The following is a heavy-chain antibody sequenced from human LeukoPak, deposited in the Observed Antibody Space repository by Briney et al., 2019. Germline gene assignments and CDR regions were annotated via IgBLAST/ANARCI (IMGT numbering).Heavy chain of an antibody. Sequence: ASVKVSCKASGYTFTSFDINWVRQATGQGLEWMGWMNTNSGKTGYAQKLQGRVTMTTDTSTSTAYVELRSLRSDDTAVYYCAREDYPHGEGCFDYWGQGTLVTVSS. CDR3: AREDYPHGEGCFDY. J-gene: IGHJ4*02. D-gene: IGHD3-10*01. CDR2: MNTNSGKT. V-gene: IGHV1-8*01. CDR1: GYTFTSFD.